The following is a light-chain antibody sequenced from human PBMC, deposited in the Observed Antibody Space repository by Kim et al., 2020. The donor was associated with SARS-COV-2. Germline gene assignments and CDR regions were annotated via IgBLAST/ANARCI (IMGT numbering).Light chain of an antibody. CDR1: SSDIGTYNS. V-gene: IGLV2-14*03. CDR2: DVT. Sequence: QSALAQPASVSGSPGQSITISCTGNSSDIGTYNSVSWYQQQVGKAPKLVIYDVTGRPSGVSTRFSGSKSGNTASLTISGLRAEDEADYYCSSYTSSGLLYDFGSGTKVTVL. J-gene: IGLJ1*01. CDR3: SSYTSSGLLYD.